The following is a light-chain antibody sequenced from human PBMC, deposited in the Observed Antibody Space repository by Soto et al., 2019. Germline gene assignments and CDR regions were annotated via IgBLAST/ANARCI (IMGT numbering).Light chain of an antibody. CDR2: AAS. Sequence: DIQMTQSPSSLSASARDRVTITCRASQSIVSYLNWYQQKPGKAPNLLIYAASSLQSGVPSRFSGSGSGTDFTLTISSLQPEDFATYYCQQSYDTVWTFGQGTKVE. J-gene: IGKJ1*01. V-gene: IGKV1-39*01. CDR3: QQSYDTVWT. CDR1: QSIVSY.